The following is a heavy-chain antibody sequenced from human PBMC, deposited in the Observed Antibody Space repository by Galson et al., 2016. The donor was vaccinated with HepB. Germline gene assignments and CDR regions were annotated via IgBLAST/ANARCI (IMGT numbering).Heavy chain of an antibody. J-gene: IGHJ5*02. V-gene: IGHV4-59*01. D-gene: IGHD6-13*01. CDR3: AREGSSSWWNWFDH. CDR1: GGSISSYY. CDR2: IYYSGST. Sequence: ETLSLTCTVSGGSISSYYWSWIRQPPGKGLEWIGYIYYSGSTNYNPSLKSRVTISVDTSKNQISLKLSSVTAADTAVYYCAREGSSSWWNWFDHWGQGTLVTVSS.